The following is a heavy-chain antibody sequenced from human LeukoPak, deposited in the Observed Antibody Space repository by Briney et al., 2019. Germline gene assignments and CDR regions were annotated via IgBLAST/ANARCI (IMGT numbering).Heavy chain of an antibody. D-gene: IGHD6-19*01. J-gene: IGHJ4*02. Sequence: PGGSLRLSCAASGFTFSSYWMHGVRQAPGEGLVWVSRIKTDGTTTNYADSVKGRFTVSRDNAKNTLYLQMNSLRAEDTAVYYCARGPYTSGVYRLDYWGQGTLVTVSS. V-gene: IGHV3-74*01. CDR2: IKTDGTTT. CDR3: ARGPYTSGVYRLDY. CDR1: GFTFSSYW.